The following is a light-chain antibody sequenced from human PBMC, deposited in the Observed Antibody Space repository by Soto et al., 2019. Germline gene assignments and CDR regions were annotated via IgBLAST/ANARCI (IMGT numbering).Light chain of an antibody. CDR2: DAT. J-gene: IGKJ2*01. CDR3: YQYTNWPRT. CDR1: QSVGSN. V-gene: IGKV3-15*01. Sequence: DIVMTQSPATLSVSPGERATLSCRASQSVGSNFAWFQKKPGQPPRLLIHDATIRAAGTPDRFTGSGSGTGFTLTISSLQSEDFAVYYCYQYTNWPRTFGQGTKLEIK.